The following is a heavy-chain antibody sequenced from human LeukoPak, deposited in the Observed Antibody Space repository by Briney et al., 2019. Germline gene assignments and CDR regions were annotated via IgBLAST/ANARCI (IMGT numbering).Heavy chain of an antibody. V-gene: IGHV3-48*04. Sequence: GGSLRLSCGASGFTFSDYSMNWVRQAPGKGLEWVSYISSSSSTIYYADSVKGRFTISRDNAKNSLYLQMNSLRAEDTAVYYCARDTHESEWELLFDYWGQGTLVTVSS. D-gene: IGHD1-26*01. J-gene: IGHJ4*02. CDR3: ARDTHESEWELLFDY. CDR1: GFTFSDYS. CDR2: ISSSSSTI.